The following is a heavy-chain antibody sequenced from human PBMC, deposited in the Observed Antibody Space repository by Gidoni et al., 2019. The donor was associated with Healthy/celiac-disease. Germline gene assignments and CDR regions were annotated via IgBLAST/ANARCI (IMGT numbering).Heavy chain of an antibody. Sequence: AQLVESGGGVVRPGRSLRLSCAASGCTFSSYAMHWVRQAPGKELEWLAVISYDGSNKYYADSVKGRFTISRDNAKNTLYLQMNSLRAEDTAVYYCARVYRPLWSGSLYFDYWGQGTLVTVSS. J-gene: IGHJ4*02. V-gene: IGHV3-30-3*01. CDR3: ARVYRPLWSGSLYFDY. CDR1: GCTFSSYA. CDR2: ISYDGSNK. D-gene: IGHD3-3*01.